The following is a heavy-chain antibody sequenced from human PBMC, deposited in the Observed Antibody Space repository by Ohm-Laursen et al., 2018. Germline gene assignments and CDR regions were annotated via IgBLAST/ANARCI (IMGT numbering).Heavy chain of an antibody. CDR2: IYYSGST. CDR1: GGSISSSSYY. V-gene: IGHV4-31*03. CDR3: ARGLSRIPLGY. D-gene: IGHD1-14*01. Sequence: TLSLTCTVSGGSISSSSYYWSWIRQPPGKGLEWIGYIYYSGSTYYNPSLKSRVTISVDTSKNQFSLKLSSVTAADTAVYYCARGLSRIPLGYWGQGTLVTVSS. J-gene: IGHJ4*02.